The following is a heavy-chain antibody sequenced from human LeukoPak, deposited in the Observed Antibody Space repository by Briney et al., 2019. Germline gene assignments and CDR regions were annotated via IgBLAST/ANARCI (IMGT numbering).Heavy chain of an antibody. J-gene: IGHJ3*02. D-gene: IGHD2-8*01. CDR1: GGTFSSYA. V-gene: IGHV1-69*04. Sequence: SVKVSCKASGGTFSSYAISWVRQAPGQGLEWMGRIIPILGMANYAQKFQGRVTITADKSTSTAYMELSSLRSEDTAVYYCASAKMAIDAFDIWGQGTMVTVSS. CDR2: IIPILGMA. CDR3: ASAKMAIDAFDI.